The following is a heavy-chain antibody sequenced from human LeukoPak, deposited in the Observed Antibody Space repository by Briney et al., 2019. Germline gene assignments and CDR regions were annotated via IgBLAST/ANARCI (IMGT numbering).Heavy chain of an antibody. CDR3: ARGPGYSYGSRVDYYYYYGMDV. V-gene: IGHV4-34*01. D-gene: IGHD5-18*01. Sequence: PSDTLSLTCAVYGGSFSGYYWSWIRQPPGKGLEWIGEINHSGSTNYNPSLKSRVTISVDTSKNQFSLKLSSVTAADTAVYYCARGPGYSYGSRVDYYYYYGMDVWGQGTTVTVSS. CDR1: GGSFSGYY. J-gene: IGHJ6*02. CDR2: INHSGST.